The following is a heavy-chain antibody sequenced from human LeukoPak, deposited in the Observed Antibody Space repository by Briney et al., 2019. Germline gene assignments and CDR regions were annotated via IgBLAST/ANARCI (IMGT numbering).Heavy chain of an antibody. CDR1: GFTFSSYA. D-gene: IGHD1-14*01. CDR3: AREAVGPITGMDV. Sequence: GGSLRLSCAASGFTFSSYAMHWVRQAPGKGLEWVAVISYDGSNKYYADSVKGRFIISRDNSKNTLCLQMNSLRAEDTAVYYCAREAVGPITGMDVWGQGTTVTVSS. J-gene: IGHJ6*02. CDR2: ISYDGSNK. V-gene: IGHV3-30-3*01.